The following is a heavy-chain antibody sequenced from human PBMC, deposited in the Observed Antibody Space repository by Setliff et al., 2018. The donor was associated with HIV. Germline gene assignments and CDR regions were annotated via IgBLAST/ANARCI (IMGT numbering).Heavy chain of an antibody. D-gene: IGHD6-6*01. CDR1: GGSFGAYY. Sequence: ASETLSLTCAVYGGSFGAYYWSWIRQPPGKGLEWIGYIYYSGTTNYNPSLKSRVTISVDTSKNQFSLKLNSVTAADTALYYCARGVPTGIDRFDLWGQGTLVTVSS. J-gene: IGHJ5*02. CDR3: ARGVPTGIDRFDL. CDR2: IYYSGTT. V-gene: IGHV4-59*01.